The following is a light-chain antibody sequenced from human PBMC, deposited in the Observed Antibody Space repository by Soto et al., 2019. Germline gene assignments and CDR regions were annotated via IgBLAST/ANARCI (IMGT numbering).Light chain of an antibody. CDR2: DAS. CDR3: QQFNNYPLT. V-gene: IGKV1D-13*01. J-gene: IGKJ4*01. CDR1: QGISSA. Sequence: AIQLTQSPSSLSASVGDRVTITCRASQGISSALALYQQKPVKAPTLLIYDASSLESGVSSRFSGSGSGTDFTLTISSLPPEDFATYYCQQFNNYPLTFGGGTKVEIK.